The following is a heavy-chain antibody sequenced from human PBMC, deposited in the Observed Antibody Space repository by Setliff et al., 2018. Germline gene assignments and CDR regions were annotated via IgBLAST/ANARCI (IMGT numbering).Heavy chain of an antibody. CDR1: GYNFNNYW. CDR2: IYLGDSDT. V-gene: IGHV5-51*01. CDR3: ARVGTAGGHYFDF. D-gene: IGHD5-18*01. J-gene: IGHJ4*02. Sequence: GESLKISCKGSGYNFNNYWIGWVRQMPGEGLEWRGIIYLGDSDTRYSPSFQGQVTISADRSISTAHLQWDSLKASATAMYYCARVGTAGGHYFDFWGQGALVTVSS.